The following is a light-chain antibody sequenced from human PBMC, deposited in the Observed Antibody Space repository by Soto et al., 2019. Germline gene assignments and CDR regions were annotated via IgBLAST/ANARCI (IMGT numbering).Light chain of an antibody. Sequence: QSVLTQPPSVSGAPGQRVTISCTGSSSNIGAGYDVHWYQQRPGTGPKLLIYYDDLLPSGVSDRFSGSKSGTSASLAISGLQSEDEADYYCAAWDDSLNGYVFGTGTKVTVL. J-gene: IGLJ1*01. CDR2: YDD. V-gene: IGLV1-36*01. CDR3: AAWDDSLNGYV. CDR1: SSNIGAGYD.